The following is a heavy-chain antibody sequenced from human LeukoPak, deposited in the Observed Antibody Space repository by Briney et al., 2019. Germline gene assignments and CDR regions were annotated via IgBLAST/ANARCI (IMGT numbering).Heavy chain of an antibody. D-gene: IGHD3-10*01. CDR3: ARIPFSSGSFYYYYYMDV. CDR2: IYYSGST. Sequence: PSETLSLTCTVSGGSISSSSYYWGWIRQPAGKGLEWIGSIYYSGSTYYNPSLKSRVTISVDTSKNQFSLKLSSVTAADTAVYYCARIPFSSGSFYYYYYMDVWGKGTTVTVSS. V-gene: IGHV4-39*07. J-gene: IGHJ6*03. CDR1: GGSISSSSYY.